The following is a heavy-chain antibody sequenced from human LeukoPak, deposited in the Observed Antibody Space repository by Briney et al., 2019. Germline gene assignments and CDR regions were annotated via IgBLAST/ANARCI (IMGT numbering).Heavy chain of an antibody. Sequence: ASVTVSCKASGYTFTDYYIHWVRQAPGQGLEYMGRINPNSGGTNYAQKLQGRVTMTRDTSISTAYMEVSSLRSDDTAVYYCARAIFGGPHDDWGQGTLVTVSS. CDR3: ARAIFGGPHDD. CDR1: GYTFTDYY. J-gene: IGHJ4*02. D-gene: IGHD3-10*02. CDR2: INPNSGGT. V-gene: IGHV1-2*06.